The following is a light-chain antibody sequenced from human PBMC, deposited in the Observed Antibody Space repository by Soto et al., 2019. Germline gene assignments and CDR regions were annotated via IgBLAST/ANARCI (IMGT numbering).Light chain of an antibody. CDR3: LQYSIWRT. CDR1: QSVSNN. Sequence: EIEMTRSPASLSVAPGERRTLYIWASQSVSNNLAWYQQKAGQAPRLLIYGASTRATGIPARFSGSGSLTEFTLTIGSRQSDEFAGYSGLQYSIWRTLGQGTKVDIK. V-gene: IGKV3-15*01. CDR2: GAS. J-gene: IGKJ1*01.